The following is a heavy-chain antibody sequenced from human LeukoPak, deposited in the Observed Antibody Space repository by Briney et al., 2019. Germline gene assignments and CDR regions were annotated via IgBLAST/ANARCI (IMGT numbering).Heavy chain of an antibody. Sequence: SETLSLTCTVSADPIRSYYWSWIRQPPGKGLEWIGYIYYSGSTNYNPSLKNRVTISVDTSKNQFSLRLSSVTAADTAMYYCARVHGGNSPDYWGQGTLVTVSS. CDR3: ARVHGGNSPDY. V-gene: IGHV4-59*01. CDR2: IYYSGST. D-gene: IGHD4-23*01. CDR1: ADPIRSYY. J-gene: IGHJ4*02.